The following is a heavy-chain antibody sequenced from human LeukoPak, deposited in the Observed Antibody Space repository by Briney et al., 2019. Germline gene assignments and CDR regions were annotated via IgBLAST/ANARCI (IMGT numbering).Heavy chain of an antibody. CDR1: GGSISSSSYY. Sequence: SETLSLTCTVSGGSISSSSYYWSWIRQPPGKGLEWIGYIYYSGSTNYNPSLKSRVTISVDTSKNQFSLKLSSVTAADTAVYYCAIHSDYYDSSGYYGGSFDYWGQGTLVTVSS. J-gene: IGHJ4*02. CDR3: AIHSDYYDSSGYYGGSFDY. V-gene: IGHV4-61*05. CDR2: IYYSGST. D-gene: IGHD3-22*01.